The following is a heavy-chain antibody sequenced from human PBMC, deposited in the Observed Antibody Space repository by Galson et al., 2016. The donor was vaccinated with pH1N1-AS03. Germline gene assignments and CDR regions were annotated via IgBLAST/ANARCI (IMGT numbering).Heavy chain of an antibody. CDR2: VSDDGYTK. D-gene: IGHD1-26*01. CDR3: ARVVHEIRGQPNNWLDP. CDR1: GFTFSNYA. J-gene: IGHJ5*02. Sequence: SLRLSCAASGFTFSNYAIHWVRQAPGKGLQWVAVVSDDGYTKYYADSVRGRFTISRDNSENTVFLQMGSLTTEDTGLYYCARVVHEIRGQPNNWLDPWGQGTLVTVSS. V-gene: IGHV3-30*15.